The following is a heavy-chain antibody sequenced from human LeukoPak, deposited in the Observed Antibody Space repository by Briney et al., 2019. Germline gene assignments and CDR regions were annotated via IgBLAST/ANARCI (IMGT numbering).Heavy chain of an antibody. CDR3: ARDAVSTTTAGGIDH. CDR1: GYTFTNYG. Sequence: GASVKVSCKASGYTFTNYGISWVRQAPGQGLEWMGWISAYSGYTHYAQKIQGRVTVTTEASTSTAYIELRSLTSYDTAVYYCARDAVSTTTAGGIDHWGQGTLVTVSS. J-gene: IGHJ4*02. D-gene: IGHD5/OR15-5a*01. CDR2: ISAYSGYT. V-gene: IGHV1-18*01.